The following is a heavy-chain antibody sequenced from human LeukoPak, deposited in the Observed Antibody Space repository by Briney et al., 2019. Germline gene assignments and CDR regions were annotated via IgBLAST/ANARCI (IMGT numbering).Heavy chain of an antibody. Sequence: GSLRLSFAASGFTFSSYEMNWVRQAPGKGLEWVSYIGATGNTIFYADSVKGRFTVSRDNAKNSLYLQMSSLRAEDTAVYYCARDANLVHLWAVFDYWGPGSLVTVSS. CDR3: ARDANLVHLWAVFDY. J-gene: IGHJ4*02. V-gene: IGHV3-48*03. CDR2: IGATGNTI. CDR1: GFTFSSYE. D-gene: IGHD5-18*01.